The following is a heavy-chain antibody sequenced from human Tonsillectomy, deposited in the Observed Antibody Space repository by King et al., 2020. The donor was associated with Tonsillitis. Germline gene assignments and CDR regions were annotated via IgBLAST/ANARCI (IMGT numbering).Heavy chain of an antibody. CDR3: ARESPVTLGGIIGHWYFDL. J-gene: IGHJ2*01. V-gene: IGHV4-4*07. CDR1: GGSISSDY. Sequence: QLQESGPGLVKPSETLSLTCSVSGGSISSDYWSWIRQSAGKGLEWIGRIYTSGSTNYNPSLKSRVTMSVDTSKNQFSLKLSSVTAADTAVNFCARESPVTLGGIIGHWYFDLWGRGTLVTVSS. D-gene: IGHD3-10*01. CDR2: IYTSGST.